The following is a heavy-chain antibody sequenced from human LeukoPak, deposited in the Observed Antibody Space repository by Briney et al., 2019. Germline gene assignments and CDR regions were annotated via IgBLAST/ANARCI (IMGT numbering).Heavy chain of an antibody. V-gene: IGHV1-2*02. D-gene: IGHD3-9*01. CDR3: ASAYHILTGYYNDAFDI. Sequence: ASVKVSCKASGYAFTGYYIHWVRQAPGQGLEWMGWINPLSGGTNYAQKLQGRVTMTRDTSFSTAYMELSRLRSDDTAVYYCASAYHILTGYYNDAFDIWGQGTMVTVSS. CDR1: GYAFTGYY. CDR2: INPLSGGT. J-gene: IGHJ3*02.